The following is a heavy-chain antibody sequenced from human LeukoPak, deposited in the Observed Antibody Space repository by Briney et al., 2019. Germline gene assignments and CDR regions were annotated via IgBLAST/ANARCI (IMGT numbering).Heavy chain of an antibody. D-gene: IGHD1-14*01. CDR3: ARAGGDYFDY. CDR2: ISSSSSYI. J-gene: IGHJ4*02. V-gene: IGHV3-21*01. CDR1: GFTFSSYS. Sequence: GGSLRLSCAASGFTFSSYSMNWVRQAPGKGLEWVSSISSSSSYIYYADSVRGRFTISRDNAKNSLYLQMNSLRAEDTAVYYCARAGGDYFDYWGRGTLVTVSS.